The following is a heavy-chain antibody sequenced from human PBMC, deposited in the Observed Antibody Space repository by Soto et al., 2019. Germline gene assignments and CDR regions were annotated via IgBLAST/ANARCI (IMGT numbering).Heavy chain of an antibody. CDR1: GASVSTGAYY. J-gene: IGHJ6*02. V-gene: IGHV4-39*01. CDR2: IDYSGST. Sequence: SETLSLTCTVSGASVSTGAYYWGWVRQPPGKGLEWTGSIDYSGSTYYNPSLKSRVTISVDASKNQFSLKVSSGTAADTAVYYCARRRTSYGMDVWGQGTTVTVS. CDR3: ARRRTSYGMDV.